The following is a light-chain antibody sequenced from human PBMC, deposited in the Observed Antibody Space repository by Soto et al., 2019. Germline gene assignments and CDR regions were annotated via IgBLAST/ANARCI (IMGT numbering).Light chain of an antibody. J-gene: IGKJ2*01. CDR2: AAS. CDR1: QAISTS. Sequence: DIQMTQSPSSLSASVGDRVTISCRASQAISTSLNWYQQKPGKAPKLLIYAASSLQTGVPSRFTGSASQTYFPITISSLNPEDFATYHCLHTYPSPPTFGQGTKV. CDR3: LHTYPSPPT. V-gene: IGKV1-39*01.